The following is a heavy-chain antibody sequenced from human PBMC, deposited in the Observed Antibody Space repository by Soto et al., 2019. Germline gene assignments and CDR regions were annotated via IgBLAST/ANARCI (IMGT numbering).Heavy chain of an antibody. CDR1: GFTFSSYG. V-gene: IGHV3-30*18. D-gene: IGHD2-15*01. CDR2: ISYDGSNK. J-gene: IGHJ4*02. Sequence: SLRLSCAASGFTFSSYGMHWVRQAPGKGLEWVAVISYDGSNKYYADSVKGLFTISRDNSKNTLYLQMNSLRAEDTAVYYCGNAWCSGGTCYFFDYWGQGTLVTVSS. CDR3: GNAWCSGGTCYFFDY.